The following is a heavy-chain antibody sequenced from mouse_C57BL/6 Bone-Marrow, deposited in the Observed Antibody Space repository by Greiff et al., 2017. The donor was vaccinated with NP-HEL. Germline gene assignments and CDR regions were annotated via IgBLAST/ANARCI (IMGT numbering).Heavy chain of an antibody. Sequence: QVQLQQSGAELARPGASVKMSCKASGYTFTSYTMPWVKQRPGQGLEWIGYINTSSGYTKYNQKFKDKATLTADNSSSTAYMQLSSLTSEDSAVYYCARFWDITKGYWGQGTTLTVSS. J-gene: IGHJ2*01. CDR2: INTSSGYT. CDR3: ARFWDITKGY. V-gene: IGHV1-4*01. CDR1: GYTFTSYT. D-gene: IGHD1-1*01.